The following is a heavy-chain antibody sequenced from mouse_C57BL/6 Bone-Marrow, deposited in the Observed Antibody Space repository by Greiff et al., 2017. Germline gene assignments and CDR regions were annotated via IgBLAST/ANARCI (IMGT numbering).Heavy chain of an antibody. J-gene: IGHJ4*01. V-gene: IGHV1-82*01. CDR3: ARDLPITTAYAMDY. Sequence: VQGVESGPELVKPGASVKISCEASGYAFSSSWMNWVKQRPGKGLEWIGRIYPGDGDTNYNGKFKGKATLTADKSSSTAYMQLSSLTSEDSAVYFCARDLPITTAYAMDYWGQGTSVTVSS. D-gene: IGHD1-2*01. CDR1: GYAFSSSW. CDR2: IYPGDGDT.